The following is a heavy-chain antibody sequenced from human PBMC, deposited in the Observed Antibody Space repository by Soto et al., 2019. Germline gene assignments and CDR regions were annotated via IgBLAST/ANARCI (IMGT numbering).Heavy chain of an antibody. V-gene: IGHV3-72*01. CDR1: AFTFSDHF. D-gene: IGHD2-21*01. CDR3: ARNLAYGVGYTFDF. CDR2: SRDKAHSYTT. Sequence: DVQLVESGGGLVQPGGSLRLSCEVSAFTFSDHFIDWVRQAPGKGLEWVGRSRDKAHSYTTEYAASVKGRFTISRDDSRNSLYLQMHSLMTEDTAVYYCARNLAYGVGYTFDFWGQGTLVTVSS. J-gene: IGHJ4*02.